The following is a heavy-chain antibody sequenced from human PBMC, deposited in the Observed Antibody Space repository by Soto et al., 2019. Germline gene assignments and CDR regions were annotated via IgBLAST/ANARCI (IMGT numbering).Heavy chain of an antibody. CDR3: ARVWGYCSGGSCHDYGMDV. CDR2: IYYSGST. CDR1: GGSINSGDYY. J-gene: IGHJ6*02. V-gene: IGHV4-30-4*01. D-gene: IGHD2-15*01. Sequence: SETLSLTCTVSGGSINSGDYYWSWIRQPPGKGLEWIGYIYYSGSTYYNPSLKSRVTISVDTSKNQFSLKLSSVTAADTAVYYCARVWGYCSGGSCHDYGMDVWGQGTTVTVSS.